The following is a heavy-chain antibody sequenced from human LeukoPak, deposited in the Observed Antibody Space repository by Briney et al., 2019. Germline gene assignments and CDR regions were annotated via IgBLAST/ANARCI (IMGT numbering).Heavy chain of an antibody. J-gene: IGHJ4*02. CDR1: GYTFTSYG. CDR3: ARERWTVTFYYFDY. D-gene: IGHD4-17*01. CDR2: ISAYNGNT. V-gene: IGHV1-18*01. Sequence: ASVKVSCKASGYTFTSYGISWVRQAPGQGLEWMGWISAYNGNTNYAQKLQGRVTMTTDTSTSTAYMELRSLRSDDTAVYYCARERWTVTFYYFDYWGQGTLVTVSS.